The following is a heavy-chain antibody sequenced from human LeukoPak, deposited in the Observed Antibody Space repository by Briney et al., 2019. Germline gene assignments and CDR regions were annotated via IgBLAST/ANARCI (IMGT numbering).Heavy chain of an antibody. CDR3: VRDRGCSGGSCSNFDY. Sequence: GGSLRLSCAASGFTFSSYWMSWVRQAPGKGLEWVANIKQDGSEKCYVDSVKGRFTISRDNAKNSLYLQMNSLRAEDTAVYYCVRDRGCSGGSCSNFDYWGQGTLVTVSS. CDR2: IKQDGSEK. J-gene: IGHJ4*02. D-gene: IGHD2-15*01. V-gene: IGHV3-7*01. CDR1: GFTFSSYW.